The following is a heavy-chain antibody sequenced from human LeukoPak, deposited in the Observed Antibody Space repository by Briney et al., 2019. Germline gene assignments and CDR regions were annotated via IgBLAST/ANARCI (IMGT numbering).Heavy chain of an antibody. CDR1: GGSFSGYY. V-gene: IGHV4-34*01. CDR2: INHSGST. D-gene: IGHD3-3*01. J-gene: IGHJ5*02. Sequence: SETLSLTCAVYGGSFSGYYWSWIRQPPGKGLEWIGEINHSGSTNYNPSLKSRVTISVDTSKNQFSLKLSSVTAADTAVYYCARDGDFWSRRPYNWFDPWGQGTLVTVSS. CDR3: ARDGDFWSRRPYNWFDP.